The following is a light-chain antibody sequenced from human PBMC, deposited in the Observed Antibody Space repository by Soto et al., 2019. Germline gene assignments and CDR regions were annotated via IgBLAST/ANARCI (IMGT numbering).Light chain of an antibody. Sequence: QSALTQPASVSGSPGQSITLSCTGTSSDIGGYDYVSWYQRHPGKAPKLIIYDVNNRPSGVSNRFSGPKSGNMASLTISGLQAEDEADYYCTSYASGSSHVVFGGGTKLTVL. CDR1: SSDIGGYDY. V-gene: IGLV2-14*01. J-gene: IGLJ2*01. CDR2: DVN. CDR3: TSYASGSSHVV.